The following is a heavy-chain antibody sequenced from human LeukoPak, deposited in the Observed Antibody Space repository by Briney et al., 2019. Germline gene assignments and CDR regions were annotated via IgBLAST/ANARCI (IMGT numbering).Heavy chain of an antibody. V-gene: IGHV1-46*03. J-gene: IGHJ4*02. CDR2: INPSGGST. CDR1: GYTFTSYY. Sequence: ASVEVYCKASGYTFTSYYMHWVRQAPGQGLEWMGIINPSGGSTSYAQKFQGRVTMTRDTSTSTVYMELSSLRSEDTAVYYCARAKEIVGATSSFGYWGQGTLVTVSS. CDR3: ARAKEIVGATSSFGY. D-gene: IGHD1-26*01.